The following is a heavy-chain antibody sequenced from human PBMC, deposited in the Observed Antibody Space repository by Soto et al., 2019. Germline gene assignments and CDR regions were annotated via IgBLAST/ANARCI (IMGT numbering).Heavy chain of an antibody. CDR3: AGRVYQLIYYYRDV. V-gene: IGHV3-23*02. D-gene: IGHD6-19*01. CDR1: GFTLSNYA. J-gene: IGHJ6*03. Sequence: GGSLRISCAASGFTLSNYAMSWGPPAPGKGREWSSFISGNGGTTHQKDPGRGRFTIPRENPGTTLYLKMNSRRAEDTALYYCAGRVYQLIYYYRDVWGKGTTVTVSS. CDR2: ISGNGGTT.